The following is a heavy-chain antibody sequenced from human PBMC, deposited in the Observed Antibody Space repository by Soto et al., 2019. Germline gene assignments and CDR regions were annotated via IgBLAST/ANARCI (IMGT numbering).Heavy chain of an antibody. J-gene: IGHJ4*02. D-gene: IGHD6-13*01. CDR2: IIPLFGSP. Sequence: QVQLEQSGADIKKPGSSVKVSCKTSGGIFFTHAVSWVRQAPGQGLEWVGGIIPLFGSPQYAQKFQDRVTITADESTSTVYMELCSLRSEDTGVFYCSAVLEYQLGYFDNWGQGTLITVSS. CDR3: SAVLEYQLGYFDN. V-gene: IGHV1-69*01. CDR1: GGIFFTHA.